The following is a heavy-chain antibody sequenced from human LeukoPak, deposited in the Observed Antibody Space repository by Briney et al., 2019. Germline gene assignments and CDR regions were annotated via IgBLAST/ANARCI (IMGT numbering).Heavy chain of an antibody. CDR1: GGSINSYY. J-gene: IGHJ4*02. CDR3: GRATVTTVDY. Sequence: SETLSLTCTVSGGSINSYYWSWIRQPPGKGLEWIGYIYYSGSTNYNPSLKSRVTISVDTSKNQFSLKVRSVTAADTAVYYCGRATVTTVDYWGQGTLVTVSS. V-gene: IGHV4-59*12. D-gene: IGHD4-11*01. CDR2: IYYSGST.